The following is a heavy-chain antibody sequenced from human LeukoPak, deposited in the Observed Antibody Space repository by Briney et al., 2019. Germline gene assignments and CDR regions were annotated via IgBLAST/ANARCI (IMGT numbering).Heavy chain of an antibody. Sequence: ASVKVSCKTSGYTFTRYLIHWVRQAPGQGLEWMGIINSNDGDTRNAQKFQGRVTMTRDTSTSTVYMELNSLRSEDTAVYYCAREYTNTYYFDYWGQGPRSPSPQ. CDR3: AREYTNTYYFDY. CDR1: GYTFTRYL. J-gene: IGHJ4*02. D-gene: IGHD2-2*02. CDR2: INSNDGDT. V-gene: IGHV1-46*01.